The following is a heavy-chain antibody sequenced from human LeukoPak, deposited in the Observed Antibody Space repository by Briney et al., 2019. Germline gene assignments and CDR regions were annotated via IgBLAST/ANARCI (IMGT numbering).Heavy chain of an antibody. Sequence: GGSLRLSCATSGFSFRGSWMSWLRQAPGKGLEWVANIKEDGRLIYYVDSVKGRFTISRDNAKNSVYLQMNSLRVEDTAVYYCARDPEGGACDYWGQGTLVTVSS. D-gene: IGHD1-26*01. CDR1: GFSFRGSW. CDR2: IKEDGRLI. CDR3: ARDPEGGACDY. V-gene: IGHV3-7*01. J-gene: IGHJ4*02.